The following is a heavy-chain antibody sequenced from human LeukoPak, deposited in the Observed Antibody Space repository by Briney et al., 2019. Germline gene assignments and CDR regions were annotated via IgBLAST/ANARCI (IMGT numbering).Heavy chain of an antibody. CDR3: AKDPGVYSCSPSRFDP. Sequence: GGSLRLSCAASGFTFSSYGMHWVRQTPGKGLGWVAFIRYDGSNKYYADSVKGRFTISRDNSKNTLYLQMNSLRAEDTAVYYCAKDPGVYSCSPSRFDPWGQGTLVTVSS. D-gene: IGHD6-6*01. CDR2: IRYDGSNK. V-gene: IGHV3-30*02. J-gene: IGHJ5*02. CDR1: GFTFSSYG.